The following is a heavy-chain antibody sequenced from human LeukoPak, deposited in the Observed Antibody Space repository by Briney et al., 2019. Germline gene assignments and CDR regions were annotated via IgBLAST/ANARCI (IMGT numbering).Heavy chain of an antibody. CDR2: INPNSGGT. J-gene: IGHJ4*02. D-gene: IGHD2-15*01. V-gene: IGHV1-2*02. CDR1: GYTFTGYY. CDR3: ARSPIDCSGGSCYVGYFDY. Sequence: ASVKVSCKASGYTFTGYYMHWVRQAPGQGLEWMGWINPNSGGTNYAQKFQGRVTMTRDTSISTACMELSRLRSDDTAVYYCARSPIDCSGGSCYVGYFDYWGQGTLVTVSS.